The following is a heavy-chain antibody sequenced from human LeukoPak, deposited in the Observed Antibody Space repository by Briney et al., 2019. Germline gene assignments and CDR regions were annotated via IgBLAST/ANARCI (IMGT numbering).Heavy chain of an antibody. Sequence: GGSLRLSCAASGFTFSTYAMHWVRQAPGKGLEWVAVISHDGSNKYYADSVKGRFTISRDNSKNTLYLQMNSLRAEDTAVYYCARGSYSSGRSGFDYWGQGTLVTVSS. CDR3: ARGSYSSGRSGFDY. V-gene: IGHV3-30-3*01. J-gene: IGHJ4*02. CDR2: ISHDGSNK. CDR1: GFTFSTYA. D-gene: IGHD6-19*01.